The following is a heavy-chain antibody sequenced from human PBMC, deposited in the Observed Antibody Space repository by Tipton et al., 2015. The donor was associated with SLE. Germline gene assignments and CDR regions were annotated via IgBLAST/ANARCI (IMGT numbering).Heavy chain of an antibody. D-gene: IGHD6-19*01. CDR3: ARDLVAVAGYGMDV. V-gene: IGHV3-30*04. CDR2: ISYDGTNK. CDR1: GFTFSSYA. J-gene: IGHJ6*02. Sequence: SLRLSCAASGFTFSSYAMHWVRQAPGKGLEWVAVISYDGTNKYYADSVKGRFTISRDNSKNTLYLQMNSLRPEDTAVYYCARDLVAVAGYGMDVWGQGTTVIVSS.